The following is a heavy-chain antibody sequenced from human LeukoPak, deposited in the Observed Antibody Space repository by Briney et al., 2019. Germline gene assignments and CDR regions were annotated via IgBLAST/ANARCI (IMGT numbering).Heavy chain of an antibody. CDR2: INHSGST. CDR3: ARGGYSYGSWFDP. J-gene: IGHJ5*02. CDR1: GGSFSGYY. Sequence: TSETLSLTCAVYGGSFSGYYWSWIRQPPGKGLEWIGEINHSGSTNYNPSLKSRVTISVDTSKNQFSLKLSSVTAADTAAYYCARGGYSYGSWFDPWGQGTLVTVSS. D-gene: IGHD5-18*01. V-gene: IGHV4-34*01.